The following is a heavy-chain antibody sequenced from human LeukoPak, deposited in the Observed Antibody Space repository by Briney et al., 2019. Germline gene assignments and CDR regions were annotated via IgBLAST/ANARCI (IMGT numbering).Heavy chain of an antibody. Sequence: ASATVSCKSSGHTLNNHFIHWVRQAPGQGLEWMGMINPRDGSTRTLQRFQGRLTMTRDTSTSTLYMGLSSLRSEDTATHFCARGADQEFDFWGQGTLVTVSS. V-gene: IGHV1-46*02. J-gene: IGHJ4*02. CDR2: INPRDGST. CDR1: GHTLNNHF. CDR3: ARGADQEFDF.